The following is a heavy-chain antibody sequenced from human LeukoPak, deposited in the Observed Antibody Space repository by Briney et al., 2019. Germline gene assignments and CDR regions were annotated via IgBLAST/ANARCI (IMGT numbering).Heavy chain of an antibody. J-gene: IGHJ6*02. CDR3: ARVNAGFWSGYPYYYYGMDV. V-gene: IGHV3-30-3*01. CDR1: GFTFSSYA. Sequence: PGGYLRLYCAASGFTFSSYAMHWVRQAPGKGLEWVAVISYDGSNKYYADSVKGRFTISRDNSKNTLYLQMNSLRAEDTAVYYCARVNAGFWSGYPYYYYGMDVWGQGTTVTVSS. D-gene: IGHD3-3*01. CDR2: ISYDGSNK.